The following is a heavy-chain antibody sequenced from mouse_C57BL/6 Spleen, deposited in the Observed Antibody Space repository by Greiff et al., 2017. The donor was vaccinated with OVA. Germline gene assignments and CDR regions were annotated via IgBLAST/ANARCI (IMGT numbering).Heavy chain of an antibody. V-gene: IGHV1-63*01. J-gene: IGHJ4*01. CDR1: GYTFTNYW. D-gene: IGHD6-1*01. Sequence: VKLQESGAELVRPGTSVKMSCKASGYTFTNYWIGWAKQRPGHGLEWIGDIYPGGGYTNYNEKFKGKATLTAEKSSSTAYIQFSSLTSEDSAIYYCARTLSAGNYAMDYWGQGTSVTVSS. CDR3: ARTLSAGNYAMDY. CDR2: IYPGGGYT.